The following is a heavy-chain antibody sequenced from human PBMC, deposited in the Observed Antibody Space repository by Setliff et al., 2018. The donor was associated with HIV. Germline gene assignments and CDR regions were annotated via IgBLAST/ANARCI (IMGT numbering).Heavy chain of an antibody. Sequence: SETLSLTCAVSGYSISSGHHWGWIRQPPGKGLEWIGSIYHSGSTYSNPSLKSRIAISVDTSKNQFSLRLSSVTAADTAVYYCARRSIAFLEGDFYFDSWGQGTLVTVS. D-gene: IGHD6-6*01. J-gene: IGHJ4*02. CDR3: ARRSIAFLEGDFYFDS. CDR1: GYSISSGHH. CDR2: IYHSGST. V-gene: IGHV4-38-2*01.